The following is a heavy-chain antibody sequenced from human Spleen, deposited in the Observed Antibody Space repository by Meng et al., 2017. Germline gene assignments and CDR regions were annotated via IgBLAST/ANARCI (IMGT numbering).Heavy chain of an antibody. CDR3: ARFNSSGVYDLLDY. J-gene: IGHJ4*02. Sequence: HVQLLWACPGLDACSQTVSLTWSASGAAISSAGYYWSLIRQLPGESLELIGHIYNSGTTYHNPTRTSRIIISLDTSKNPFSLNLSSVTAADTAVYYCARFNSSGVYDLLDYWGQGTLVTVSS. D-gene: IGHD5/OR15-5a*01. CDR1: GAAISSAGYY. V-gene: IGHV4-31*02. CDR2: IYNSGTT.